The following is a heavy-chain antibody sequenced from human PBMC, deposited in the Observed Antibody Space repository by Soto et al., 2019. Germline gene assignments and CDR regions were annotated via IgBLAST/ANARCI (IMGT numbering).Heavy chain of an antibody. CDR2: ISAYNGNT. Sequence: ASVKVSCKAPGYTFTSYGISWVRQAPGQGLEWMGWISAYNGNTNYAQKLQGRVTMTTDTSTSTAYMELRSLRSDDTAVYYCARVVGVVPAAMRLNWFDPWGQGTLVTVSS. J-gene: IGHJ5*02. CDR1: GYTFTSYG. V-gene: IGHV1-18*04. CDR3: ARVVGVVPAAMRLNWFDP. D-gene: IGHD2-2*01.